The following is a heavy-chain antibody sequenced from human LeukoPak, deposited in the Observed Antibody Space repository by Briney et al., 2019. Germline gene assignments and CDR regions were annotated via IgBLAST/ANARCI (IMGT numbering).Heavy chain of an antibody. CDR3: ARDLFQGDYNRRGDY. V-gene: IGHV1-2*02. CDR2: INPNSGGT. CDR1: GYTFTDYY. Sequence: ASVTVSCKASGYTFTDYYMHWVRLAPGQGLEWMGWINPNSGGTNYAQKLQGRVTMTTDTSTSTAYMELRSLRSDDTAVYYCARDLFQGDYNRRGDYWGQGTLFTVSS. J-gene: IGHJ4*02. D-gene: IGHD4-17*01.